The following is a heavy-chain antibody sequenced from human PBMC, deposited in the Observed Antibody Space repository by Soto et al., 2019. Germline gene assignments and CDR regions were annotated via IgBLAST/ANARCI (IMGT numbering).Heavy chain of an antibody. CDR1: GDSIKTHY. CDR3: ASGWMAAFDN. Sequence: PSETLSLTCNVTGDSIKTHYLSWIRQAPGKGLEWIFYIYYSGSTLYNPSLKRRVTISADTAKNQFSLRLTSLTAADTAVYYCASGWMAAFDNWGQGTLVTVSS. CDR2: IYYSGST. J-gene: IGHJ4*02. V-gene: IGHV4-59*11. D-gene: IGHD2-2*03.